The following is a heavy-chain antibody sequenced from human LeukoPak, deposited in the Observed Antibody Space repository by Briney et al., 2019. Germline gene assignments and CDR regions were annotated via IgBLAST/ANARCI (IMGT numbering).Heavy chain of an antibody. V-gene: IGHV3-33*08. CDR1: GLTFSSYG. J-gene: IGHJ4*02. Sequence: GGSLRLSCAASGLTFSSYGMHWVRQAPGKGLEWVAVIWYDGSNKYYADSVKGRFTISRDNSKNTLYLQMNSLRAEDTAVYYCARDEGIAAAVADYWGQGTLVTVSS. CDR2: IWYDGSNK. CDR3: ARDEGIAAAVADY. D-gene: IGHD6-13*01.